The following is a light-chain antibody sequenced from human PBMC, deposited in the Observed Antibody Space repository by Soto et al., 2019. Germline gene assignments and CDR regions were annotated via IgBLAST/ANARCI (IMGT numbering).Light chain of an antibody. CDR1: QTFSSY. Sequence: EIVLTQSPGTLSLSPGERATLSCRASQTFSSYLAWYQQKPGQAPRLLIYGASSRATSIPDRFSGSGSGTDFTLTISRLEPEDVAVYYCQQYGSSPPFTFGPGTKVDIK. CDR3: QQYGSSPPFT. CDR2: GAS. J-gene: IGKJ3*01. V-gene: IGKV3-20*01.